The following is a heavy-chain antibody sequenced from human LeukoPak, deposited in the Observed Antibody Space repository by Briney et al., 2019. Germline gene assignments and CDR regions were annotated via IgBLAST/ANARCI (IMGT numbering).Heavy chain of an antibody. CDR3: ASWPGGWYGEDS. CDR1: GFTVSSNF. J-gene: IGHJ4*02. V-gene: IGHV3-53*01. CDR2: IYGGGST. Sequence: GGSLRLSCAASGFTVSSNFMSWVRQAPGKGLEWVSVIYGGGSTYYSDSVKGRFTISRDTSKNTVYLQMNSLRAEDTAVYYCASWPGGWYGEDSWGQGTLVTVSS. D-gene: IGHD6-19*01.